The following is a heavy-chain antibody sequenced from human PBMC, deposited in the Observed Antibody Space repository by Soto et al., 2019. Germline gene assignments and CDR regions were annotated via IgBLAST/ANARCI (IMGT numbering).Heavy chain of an antibody. D-gene: IGHD3-22*01. CDR3: ARHLLLYYYDSSGYYLRDAFDI. V-gene: IGHV4-59*08. CDR1: GGSIGSDY. CDR2: ISYSGST. Sequence: PSETLSLTCTVSGGSIGSDYWSWIRQPPGKGLEWIGYISYSGSTNYNPSLKSRVTISVDTSKNQFSLKLSSVTAADTAVYYCARHLLLYYYDSSGYYLRDAFDIWGQGKMVTVSS. J-gene: IGHJ3*02.